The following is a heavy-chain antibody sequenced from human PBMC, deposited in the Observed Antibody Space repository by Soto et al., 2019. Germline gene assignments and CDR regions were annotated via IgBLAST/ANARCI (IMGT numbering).Heavy chain of an antibody. D-gene: IGHD1-26*01. CDR1: GGIFSSYA. J-gene: IGHJ4*02. CDR3: SGGGGVGDPRWADY. V-gene: IGHV1-69*01. CDR2: VIPILGQP. Sequence: QVQLVQSGAEVKKPGSSVKVSCKASGGIFSSYAISWLRQAPGQGLEWMGAVIPILGQPYYAQTLQGRVTIIADEASRTTDMELSSLRSEDTAVYFCSGGGGVGDPRWADYWGQGTLVTVSS.